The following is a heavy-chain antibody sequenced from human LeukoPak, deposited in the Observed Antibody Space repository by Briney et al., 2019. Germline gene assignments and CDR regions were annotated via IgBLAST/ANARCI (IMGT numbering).Heavy chain of an antibody. CDR3: ARPQYYYDSSGYRYYYYGMDV. CDR2: ISSSSSYI. D-gene: IGHD3-22*01. J-gene: IGHJ6*02. Sequence: GGSLRLSCAASGFTFSTYAMHWVRQAPGKGLEWVSSISSSSSYIYYADSVKGQFTISRDNAKNSLYLQMNSLRVEDTAVYYCARPQYYYDSSGYRYYYYGMDVWGQGTTVTVSS. CDR1: GFTFSTYA. V-gene: IGHV3-21*01.